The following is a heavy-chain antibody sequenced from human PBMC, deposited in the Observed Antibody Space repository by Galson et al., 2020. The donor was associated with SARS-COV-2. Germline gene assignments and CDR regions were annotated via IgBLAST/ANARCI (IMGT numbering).Heavy chain of an antibody. CDR1: GGSISSGHYY. Sequence: SETLSLTCTVSGGSISSGHYYWSWIRQPAGKGLEWIGRFDTSGTTNYNPSLKSRVTISVDTSKKQFSLKLSSVTAADTAVYYCARGGAGKIGSWSYWGGSHYYYYMDVWGKGTTVTISS. V-gene: IGHV4-61*02. CDR3: ARGGAGKIGSWSYWGGSHYYYYMDV. D-gene: IGHD3-10*01. J-gene: IGHJ6*03. CDR2: FDTSGTT.